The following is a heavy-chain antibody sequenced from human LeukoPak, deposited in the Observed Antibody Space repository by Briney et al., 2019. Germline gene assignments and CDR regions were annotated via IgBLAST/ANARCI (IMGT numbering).Heavy chain of an antibody. Sequence: SETLSLTCTVSGGSISSSSYYWGWIRQPPGKGLEWIGSIYYSGSTYYNPTLKSRVTVSVDTSKNHFSLKMSSVTAADTAVYYCARFHYGDYTGAFDIWGQGTMVTVSS. D-gene: IGHD4-17*01. J-gene: IGHJ3*02. CDR3: ARFHYGDYTGAFDI. CDR2: IYYSGST. V-gene: IGHV4-39*02. CDR1: GGSISSSSYY.